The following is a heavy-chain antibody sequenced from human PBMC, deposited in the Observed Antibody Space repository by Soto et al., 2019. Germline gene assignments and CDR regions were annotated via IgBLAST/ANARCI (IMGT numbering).Heavy chain of an antibody. J-gene: IGHJ4*02. CDR1: GFSFSDLW. D-gene: IGHD5-12*01. V-gene: IGHV3-74*01. CDR3: GRVVRYNNDPTFDY. Sequence: EVQLVESGGGLVQPGGSLRLSCAASGFSFSDLWMHWVRQAPGKGLVWVSRVTTDGSGTAYADSVKGRFTISRDNAKNMVYLQMNNLRVKDTAVYYCGRVVRYNNDPTFDYWGKGTVVTVSS. CDR2: VTTDGSGT.